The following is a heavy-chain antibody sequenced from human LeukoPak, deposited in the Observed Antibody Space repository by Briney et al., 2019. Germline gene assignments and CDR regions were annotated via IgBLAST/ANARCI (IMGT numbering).Heavy chain of an antibody. CDR3: ARHRGSGYPYLDY. J-gene: IGHJ4*02. CDR2: IHYSAST. V-gene: IGHV4-59*01. D-gene: IGHD3-22*01. Sequence: SETLPLTRPISAGSTTNYYLSSITQPPANATASIRHIHYSASTNSNPSLTSRVTISADTSKNHFSLKLSSLTAADSAVYYCARHRGSGYPYLDYGGQGTLVTVPS. CDR1: AGSTTNYY.